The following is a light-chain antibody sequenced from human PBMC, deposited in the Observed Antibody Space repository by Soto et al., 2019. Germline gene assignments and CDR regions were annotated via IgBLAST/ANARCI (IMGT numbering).Light chain of an antibody. Sequence: DIQLTQSPSSLSASVGDRVSITCRASQSISKYLNWYQQKPGKAPRLLISTASTLQSGVPSRFSGSGSGTDFTLTVNSLQPEDFAIYYCQQGYTSAITFGQGTRLEIK. CDR2: TAS. V-gene: IGKV1-39*01. CDR1: QSISKY. CDR3: QQGYTSAIT. J-gene: IGKJ5*01.